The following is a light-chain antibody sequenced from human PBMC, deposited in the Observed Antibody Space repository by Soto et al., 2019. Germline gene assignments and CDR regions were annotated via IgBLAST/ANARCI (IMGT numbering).Light chain of an antibody. V-gene: IGKV1-12*01. CDR1: QDIGNF. Sequence: DIQMTQSPSSVSASIGDGVIISCRASQDIGNFLAWYQQKAGKAPKLLIYDASSLQSGVPSRFSGSGSGTDFTLTITSLQPEDFATYYCQQANSFPLTFGGGTKVQIK. CDR3: QQANSFPLT. CDR2: DAS. J-gene: IGKJ4*01.